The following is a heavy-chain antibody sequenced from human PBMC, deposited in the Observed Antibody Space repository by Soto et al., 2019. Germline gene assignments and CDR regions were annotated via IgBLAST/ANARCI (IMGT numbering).Heavy chain of an antibody. D-gene: IGHD6-13*01. CDR1: GGTFSSYA. CDR3: ARDFRQQLPNPYYYYGMDV. Sequence: QVQLVQSGAEVKKPGSSVKVSCKASGGTFSSYAISWVRQAPGQGLEWVGGIIPIFGTANYAQKFQGRVTITADESTSTAYMELSSLRSEDTAVYYCARDFRQQLPNPYYYYGMDVWGQGTTVTVSS. J-gene: IGHJ6*02. CDR2: IIPIFGTA. V-gene: IGHV1-69*01.